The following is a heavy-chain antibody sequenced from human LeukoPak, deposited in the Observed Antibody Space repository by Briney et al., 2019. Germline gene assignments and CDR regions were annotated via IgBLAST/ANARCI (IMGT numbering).Heavy chain of an antibody. J-gene: IGHJ6*02. D-gene: IGHD3-22*01. CDR1: GGSISRYY. V-gene: IGHV4-59*12. Sequence: SETLSLTCAVYGGSISRYYWSWIRQPPGKGLEWIGYVYYSGSTNYNPSLKSRVTISVDTSKNQFSLKLSSVTAADTAVYYCARDYYDSRLGYYYGMDVWGQGTTVTVSS. CDR3: ARDYYDSRLGYYYGMDV. CDR2: VYYSGST.